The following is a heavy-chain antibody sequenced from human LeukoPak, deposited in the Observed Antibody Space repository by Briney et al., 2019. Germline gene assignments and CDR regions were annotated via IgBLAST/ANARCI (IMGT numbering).Heavy chain of an antibody. CDR1: GFTVSSNF. CDR3: AAGIVAAFGVFDY. Sequence: GGSLRLSCAASGFTVSSNFMSWVRQAPGKGLEWVSLIYGGDSTYYADSVKGRFTISRDNSKNTLYLQMNSPRAEDTAVYYCAAGIVAAFGVFDYWGQGTLVTVSS. CDR2: IYGGDST. D-gene: IGHD1-26*01. J-gene: IGHJ4*02. V-gene: IGHV3-66*02.